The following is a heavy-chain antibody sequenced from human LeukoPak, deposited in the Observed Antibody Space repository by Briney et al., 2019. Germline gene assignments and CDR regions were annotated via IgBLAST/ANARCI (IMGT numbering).Heavy chain of an antibody. J-gene: IGHJ3*02. CDR3: ARYYCPGGVCCGFDI. D-gene: IGHD2-8*02. CDR1: GGSMSSYY. CDR2: IYYTGST. V-gene: IGHV4-59*01. Sequence: SETLSLTCSVSGGSMSSYYWSWIRQPPGKGLEWIGYIYYTGSTNHNPSLKGRVTILADTSKNQFSLNLNSVTAADTAVYYCARYYCPGGVCCGFDIWGQGTMVTVSS.